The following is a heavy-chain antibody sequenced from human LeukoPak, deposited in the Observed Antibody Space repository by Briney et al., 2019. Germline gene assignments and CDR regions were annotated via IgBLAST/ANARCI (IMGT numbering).Heavy chain of an antibody. CDR2: ISGSGRST. Sequence: GGSLRLSRAASGFTFSSYAMSWVRQAPGKGLEWVSAISGSGRSTYYADSVKGRFTISRDNSKNVLYLQVNSLRAEDTAIYFCAGETGGYELADAFDIWGRGTMVTVSS. V-gene: IGHV3-23*01. D-gene: IGHD5-12*01. CDR1: GFTFSSYA. CDR3: AGETGGYELADAFDI. J-gene: IGHJ3*02.